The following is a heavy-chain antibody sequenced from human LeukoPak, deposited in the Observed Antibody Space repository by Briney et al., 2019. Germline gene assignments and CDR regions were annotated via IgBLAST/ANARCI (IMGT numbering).Heavy chain of an antibody. CDR1: GFTFSNCG. Sequence: PGGSLRLSCAASGFTFSNCGMHWVRQAPGKGLEWVAFIRSDGSIKYYADSVKGRFTISRDNSKNTLYLQMNSLRAEDTAVYYCARDFRGSYDYWGQGTLVTVSS. CDR2: IRSDGSIK. D-gene: IGHD1-26*01. J-gene: IGHJ4*02. CDR3: ARDFRGSYDY. V-gene: IGHV3-30*02.